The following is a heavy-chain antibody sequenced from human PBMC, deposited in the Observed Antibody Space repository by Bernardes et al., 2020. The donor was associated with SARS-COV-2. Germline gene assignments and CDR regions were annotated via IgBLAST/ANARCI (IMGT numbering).Heavy chain of an antibody. CDR3: ARGRLGELSVYYYGMDV. CDR2: ISAYNGNT. Sequence: ASVKVSCMASGYTFTSYGISWVRQAPGQGLEWMGWISAYNGNTNYAQKLQGRVTMTTDTSTSTAYMELRSLRSDDTAVYYCARGRLGELSVYYYGMDVWGKGTTVTVSA. J-gene: IGHJ6*01. V-gene: IGHV1-18*01. CDR1: GYTFTSYG. D-gene: IGHD3-16*02.